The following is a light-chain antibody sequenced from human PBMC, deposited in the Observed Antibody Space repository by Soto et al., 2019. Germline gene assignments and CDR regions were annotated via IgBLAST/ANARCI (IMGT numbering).Light chain of an antibody. J-gene: IGKJ1*01. Sequence: EIVLTQSPGTLSLSPGERATLSCRASQSVSNNLAWYQQKPGQAPRLLIQRASTRATGIPARFSGSGSGTEFTLTISSLQSEDFAVYFCQQYNNWPGTFGQGTKVDIK. CDR3: QQYNNWPGT. CDR1: QSVSNN. CDR2: RAS. V-gene: IGKV3-15*01.